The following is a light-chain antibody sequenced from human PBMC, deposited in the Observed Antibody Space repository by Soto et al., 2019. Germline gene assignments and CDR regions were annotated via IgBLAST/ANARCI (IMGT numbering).Light chain of an antibody. V-gene: IGKV3D-20*02. J-gene: IGKJ3*01. CDR2: KTS. Sequence: EVVLTQSPATLSLSPGDTATLSCKTSQSVITTWMSCYQQKLGQPPSLIIYKTSVRATDTPARFSGSGSWTEFILLINGLEPEDFAIYYCYQFGASSPCIFGPGTKV. CDR1: QSVITTW. CDR3: YQFGASSPCI.